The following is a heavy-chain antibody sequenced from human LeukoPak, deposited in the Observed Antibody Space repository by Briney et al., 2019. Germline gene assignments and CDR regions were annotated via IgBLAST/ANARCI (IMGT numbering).Heavy chain of an antibody. V-gene: IGHV1-46*01. Sequence: GASVNVSCKASVYTFTSYYIHWVRQAPGQGLEWLGMINPSGCSTDYAQKFQGRVNMTRDTSTSTVYMELSSLRSEDTAVYYCARKTLGNPFDYWGQGSLVSVSS. CDR3: ARKTLGNPFDY. D-gene: IGHD4-23*01. CDR2: INPSGCST. J-gene: IGHJ4*02. CDR1: VYTFTSYY.